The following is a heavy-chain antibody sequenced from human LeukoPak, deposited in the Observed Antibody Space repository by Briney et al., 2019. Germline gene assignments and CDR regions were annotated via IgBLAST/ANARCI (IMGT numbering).Heavy chain of an antibody. CDR1: GYTFTSYD. D-gene: IGHD6-6*01. Sequence: ASVKVSCKASGYTFTSYDINWVRQATGRGLEWMGWMNPNSGNTGYAQKFQGRVTITRNTSISTAYMELSSLRSEDTAVYYCARAGGIAARPSFDYWGQGTLVTVSS. V-gene: IGHV1-8*03. CDR2: MNPNSGNT. CDR3: ARAGGIAARPSFDY. J-gene: IGHJ4*02.